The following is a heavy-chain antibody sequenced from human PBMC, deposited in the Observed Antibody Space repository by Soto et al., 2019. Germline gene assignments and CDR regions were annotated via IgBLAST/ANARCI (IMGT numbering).Heavy chain of an antibody. V-gene: IGHV1-69*01. J-gene: IGHJ6*02. CDR2: IITMFGTT. CDR1: GDIFSKYV. D-gene: IGHD5-12*01. CDR3: ARRYSFAQGDGMDV. Sequence: QVHLVQSGPEVKKPGSSVKLSCKASGDIFSKYVITWVRQVPGQGLEWMGEIITMFGTTDYEPRFQGRVTITADESTDTGYMELRSLRSEDTAIYFCARRYSFAQGDGMDVWDQGTTVIVSS.